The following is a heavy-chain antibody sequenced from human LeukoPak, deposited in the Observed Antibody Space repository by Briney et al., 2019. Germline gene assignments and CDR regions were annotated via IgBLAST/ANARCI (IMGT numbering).Heavy chain of an antibody. CDR1: GFTFSTYS. D-gene: IGHD2-21*01. CDR2: ISTSGSYI. CDR3: ARPLSRSSQAYCFDY. Sequence: GGSLRLSCAASGFTFSTYSLNWVRQAPGKGLEWASSISTSGSYIYYADSVKGRFTISRDSAKNSLYLQMNSLTAEDTAVYYCARPLSRSSQAYCFDYWGQGTLVTVSS. J-gene: IGHJ4*02. V-gene: IGHV3-21*01.